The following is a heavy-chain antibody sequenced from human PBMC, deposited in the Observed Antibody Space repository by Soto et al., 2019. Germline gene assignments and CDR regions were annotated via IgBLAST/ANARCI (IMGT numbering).Heavy chain of an antibody. CDR1: GDTFSNDI. CDR2: IVPLLGTT. D-gene: IGHD3-3*02. CDR3: ATDVLVANIIGRWFES. V-gene: IGHV1-69*16. J-gene: IGHJ5*01. Sequence: QVQLVQSGAEVRKPGSSVKVSCKASGDTFSNDIISWVRQAPGQGLEWMGGIVPLLGTTHYAQKFQGRLTISADGSTSTAYMEMHSLTSEAPAVYYCATDVLVANIIGRWFESWGQGNLVTVSS.